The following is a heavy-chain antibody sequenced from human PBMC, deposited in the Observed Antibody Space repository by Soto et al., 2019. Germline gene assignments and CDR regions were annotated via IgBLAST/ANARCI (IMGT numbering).Heavy chain of an antibody. Sequence: QMQLVQSGAEVKKTGSSVTVSCKALGNTFTYRYLHWVRQAPGQALEWMGWITPFSGDVHYAQKFQERVTITRDRSSNTAYMQMSSLRSEDTAMYFCASGGAGSGPFTWELPDHWGQGTLVTVSS. V-gene: IGHV1-45*02. CDR2: ITPFSGDV. D-gene: IGHD1-26*01. CDR1: GNTFTYRY. CDR3: ASGGAGSGPFTWELPDH. J-gene: IGHJ4*02.